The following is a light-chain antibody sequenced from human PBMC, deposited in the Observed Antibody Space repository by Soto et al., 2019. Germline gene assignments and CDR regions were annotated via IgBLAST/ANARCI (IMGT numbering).Light chain of an antibody. J-gene: IGKJ4*01. CDR1: QSVYIN. V-gene: IGKV3-15*01. CDR2: GAS. CDR3: QQYNRWPLT. Sequence: EVLMTQSPATLSVSPGERVTLSCRASQSVYINLAWYQQKPGQAPSLLIYGASTRATGPPARFSGSGSGTEFTLTISSLQSEDFAVYYCQQYNRWPLTFGGGTKVEIK.